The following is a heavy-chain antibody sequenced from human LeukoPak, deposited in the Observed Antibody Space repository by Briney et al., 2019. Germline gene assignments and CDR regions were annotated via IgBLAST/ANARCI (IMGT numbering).Heavy chain of an antibody. V-gene: IGHV4-4*07. CDR1: GGSISSYY. CDR3: ARGLGYSSSWYLGY. D-gene: IGHD6-13*01. J-gene: IGHJ4*02. CDR2: IYTSGST. Sequence: SETLSLTCTVSGGSISSYYWSWIRQPAGKGLEWIGRIYTSGSTNYNPSLKSRVTISVDTFKNQFSLKLSSVTAADTAVYYCARGLGYSSSWYLGYWGQGTLVTVSS.